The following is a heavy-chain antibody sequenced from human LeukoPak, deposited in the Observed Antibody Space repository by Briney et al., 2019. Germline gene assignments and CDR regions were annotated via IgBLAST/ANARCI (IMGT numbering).Heavy chain of an antibody. CDR1: GYSISSGYY. CDR2: IYHSGST. D-gene: IGHD3-16*02. CDR3: ARDRMITFGGVIVEDAFDI. V-gene: IGHV4-38-2*02. J-gene: IGHJ3*02. Sequence: PSETLSLTCTVSGYSISSGYYWGWIGQPPGKGLEWIGSIYHSGSTNYNPSLKSRVTISVDTSKNQFSLKLSSVTAADTAVYYCARDRMITFGGVIVEDAFDIWGQGTMVTVSS.